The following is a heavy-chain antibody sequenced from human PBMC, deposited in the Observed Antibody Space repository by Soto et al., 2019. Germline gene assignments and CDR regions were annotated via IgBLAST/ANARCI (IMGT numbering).Heavy chain of an antibody. J-gene: IGHJ4*02. CDR1: GFTFSTYA. CDR3: ANDRPRRSSAYFFDY. Sequence: EVQLLESGGKLVQPGGSLTLSCAASGFTFSTYAMAWVRQAPGKGLEWVSGGSASGLNTDYADPVKGRFYISRDNSKNPMSLHMNSLRAEDTALYYCANDRPRRSSAYFFDYWGQGTPVTVSS. CDR2: GSASGLNT. V-gene: IGHV3-23*01.